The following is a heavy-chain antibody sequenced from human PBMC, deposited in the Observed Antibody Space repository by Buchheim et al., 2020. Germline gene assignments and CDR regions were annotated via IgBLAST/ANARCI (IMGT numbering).Heavy chain of an antibody. CDR1: GFTFSSYG. D-gene: IGHD6-19*01. J-gene: IGHJ4*02. Sequence: QVQLVESGGGVVQPGRSLRLSCAASGFTFSSYGMHWVRQAPGKGLEWVAVISYDGSNKYYADSVKGRFTISRDNSKNTLYLQMNSLRAEDTAVYYCAKDHYSSGWYLFDYWGQGTL. V-gene: IGHV3-30*18. CDR2: ISYDGSNK. CDR3: AKDHYSSGWYLFDY.